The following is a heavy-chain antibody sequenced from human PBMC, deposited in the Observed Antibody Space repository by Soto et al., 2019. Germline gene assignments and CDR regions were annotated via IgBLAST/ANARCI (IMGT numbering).Heavy chain of an antibody. V-gene: IGHV4-39*01. Sequence: SETLSLTCTVSGGSFSRSSYYWGWIRQPPGKGLEWIGSMYYSGSTFYNPSLKSRVTLSVDASKTQFSLKLSSVTAADTAVYYCARQGDKGRAFDIWGQGTMVTVSS. J-gene: IGHJ3*02. CDR2: MYYSGST. D-gene: IGHD1-26*01. CDR1: GGSFSRSSYY. CDR3: ARQGDKGRAFDI.